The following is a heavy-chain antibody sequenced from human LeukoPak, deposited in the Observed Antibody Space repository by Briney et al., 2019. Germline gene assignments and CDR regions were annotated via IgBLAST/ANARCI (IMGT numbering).Heavy chain of an antibody. CDR1: GYTFTSYY. V-gene: IGHV1-46*01. D-gene: IGHD6-13*01. Sequence: ASVKVSCKASGYTFTSYYMHWVRQAPGQGLEWMGIINPSGGSTSYAQKFQGRVTMTRDTSISTAYMELSRLRSDDTAVYYCARDGIAAAGSYYYYYMDVWGKGTTVTVSS. CDR3: ARDGIAAAGSYYYYYMDV. J-gene: IGHJ6*03. CDR2: INPSGGST.